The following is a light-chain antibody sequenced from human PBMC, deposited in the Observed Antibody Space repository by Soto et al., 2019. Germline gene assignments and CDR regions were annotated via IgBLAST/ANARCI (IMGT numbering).Light chain of an antibody. Sequence: QSALTQPASVSGSPGQSITISCTGTSSDVGSYNLVSRYQQHPGKAPKFMIYEVTKRPSGVSSRFSGSKSGNTASLAISGLQAEDEADYYCCSYAGSSTFVFGGGTKLTVL. CDR3: CSYAGSSTFV. V-gene: IGLV2-23*02. CDR2: EVT. CDR1: SSDVGSYNL. J-gene: IGLJ2*01.